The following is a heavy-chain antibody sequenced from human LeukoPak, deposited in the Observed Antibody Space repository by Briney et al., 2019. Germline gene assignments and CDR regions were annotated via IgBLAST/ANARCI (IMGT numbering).Heavy chain of an antibody. V-gene: IGHV3-21*01. D-gene: IGHD6-13*01. Sequence: PGGSLRLSCAASGFTFSTYTMNWFRQAPGRGLEWVSSISSRSSYIYDADSVKGRFTTSRDNAKNSLYLQMNSLRVDDTGVYFCAKGGERSSSASDYWGQGTLVTVS. CDR1: GFTFSTYT. CDR2: ISSRSSYI. CDR3: AKGGERSSSASDY. J-gene: IGHJ4*02.